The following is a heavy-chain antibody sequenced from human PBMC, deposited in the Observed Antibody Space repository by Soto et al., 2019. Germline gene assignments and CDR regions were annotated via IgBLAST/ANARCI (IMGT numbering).Heavy chain of an antibody. D-gene: IGHD3-3*01. J-gene: IGHJ6*02. CDR2: INAGNGNT. CDR1: GYTFTSYA. CDR3: ARDPHLEGFHFPSGMDV. V-gene: IGHV1-3*01. Sequence: ASVKVSCKASGYTFTSYAMPWVRQAPGQRLEWMGWINAGNGNTKYSQKFQDRVTITRDTSASTAYMELSSLRSEDTAVYYCARDPHLEGFHFPSGMDVWGQGTTVTVSS.